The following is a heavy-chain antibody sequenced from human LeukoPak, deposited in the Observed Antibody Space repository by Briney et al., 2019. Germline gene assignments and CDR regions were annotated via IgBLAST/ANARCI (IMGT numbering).Heavy chain of an antibody. Sequence: SETLSLTCTVSGGSISSGGYYWSWIRQHPGKGLEWIGYIYYSGSTYCNPSLKSRVTISVDTSKNQFSLKLSSVTAADTAVYYCAIDYGGDSGGMDVWGQGTTVTVSS. CDR2: IYYSGST. V-gene: IGHV4-31*03. CDR1: GGSISSGGYY. J-gene: IGHJ6*02. D-gene: IGHD4-23*01. CDR3: AIDYGGDSGGMDV.